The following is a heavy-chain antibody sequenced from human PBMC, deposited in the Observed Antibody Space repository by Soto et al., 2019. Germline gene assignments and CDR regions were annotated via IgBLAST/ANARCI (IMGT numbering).Heavy chain of an antibody. CDR2: ITDGGCNT. CDR3: ASGVAYYYDSSGYYPDFDY. V-gene: IGHV3-23*01. CDR1: GFSFSTYT. Sequence: GGSLRLSCSASGFSFSTYTINWVRLAPGKGLEWVAVITDGGCNTYYADSVKGRFTISRDNSKKTLYLQMNSLRAEDTAVYYCASGVAYYYDSSGYYPDFDYWGQGTLVTVSS. J-gene: IGHJ4*02. D-gene: IGHD3-22*01.